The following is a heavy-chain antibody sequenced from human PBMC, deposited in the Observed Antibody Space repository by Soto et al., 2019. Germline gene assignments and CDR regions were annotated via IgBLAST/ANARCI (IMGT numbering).Heavy chain of an antibody. CDR1: GTSISSTYW. CDR2: IYHNGIT. Sequence: QVELKQSGPGLVRPSGTLSLTCRVSGTSISSTYWWTWVRQSPGKGLEWIGEIYHNGITKYNPSLKSRVSLSVDKSNNQFSLKLTSVTAADTAVYYCATVPPRIVVVLAEFPTWGQGTLVSLSS. V-gene: IGHV4-4*02. CDR3: ATVPPRIVVVLAEFPT. J-gene: IGHJ4*02. D-gene: IGHD2-21*01.